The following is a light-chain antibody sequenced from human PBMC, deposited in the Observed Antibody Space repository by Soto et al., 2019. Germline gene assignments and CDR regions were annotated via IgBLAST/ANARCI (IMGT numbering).Light chain of an antibody. CDR3: CSYAGSYTLV. Sequence: SALTKPRSLTFFPGQSDTISNTGTSGDVGAYNYASWYQQHPGKAPELIIFDVTRRPSGVPDRCSGSKSGNTASLTVSGVQAEDEADYYCCSYAGSYTLVSGTGTKVTAL. CDR2: DVT. J-gene: IGLJ1*01. CDR1: SGDVGAYNY. V-gene: IGLV2-11*01.